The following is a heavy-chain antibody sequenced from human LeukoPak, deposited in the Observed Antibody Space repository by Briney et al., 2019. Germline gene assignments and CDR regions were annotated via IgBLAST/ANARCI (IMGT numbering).Heavy chain of an antibody. CDR3: ATDYHGYFDY. J-gene: IGHJ4*02. CDR2: INRDGGEK. CDR1: GFTFSSYW. V-gene: IGHV3-7*01. Sequence: PGGSLRPSCAASGFTFSSYWMTWVRQAPGKGLEWVANINRDGGEKYCVDSVKGRFTISRDNAKNSLYLQMNSLRAEDAAVYYCATDYHGYFDYWGQGTLVTVSS. D-gene: IGHD1-14*01.